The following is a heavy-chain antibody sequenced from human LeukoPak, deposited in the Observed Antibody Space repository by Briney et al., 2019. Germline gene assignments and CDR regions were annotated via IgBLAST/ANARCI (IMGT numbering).Heavy chain of an antibody. CDR1: GNSLTELA. CDR3: ARDSRKYGGKDFDY. D-gene: IGHD4-23*01. Sequence: ASVKVSCKVSGNSLTELAIHWVRQAPGQGLEWMGIINPSGGSTSYAQKFQGRVTMTRDTSTSTVYMELSSLRSEDTAVYYCARDSRKYGGKDFDYWGQGTLVTVSS. CDR2: INPSGGST. V-gene: IGHV1-46*01. J-gene: IGHJ4*02.